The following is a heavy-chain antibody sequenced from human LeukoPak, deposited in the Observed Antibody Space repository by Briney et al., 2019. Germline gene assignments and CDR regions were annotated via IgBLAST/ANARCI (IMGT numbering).Heavy chain of an antibody. D-gene: IGHD6-13*01. Sequence: SETLSLPWTVSGGSISSGGYYWSWIRPHPGKGLEWIGYIYYSGSTYYNPSLKSRVTISVDTSKNQFSLKLSSVTAADTAVYYCAREARSWGLRWFDPWGQGTLVTVSS. CDR2: IYYSGST. CDR3: AREARSWGLRWFDP. V-gene: IGHV4-31*02. CDR1: GGSISSGGYY. J-gene: IGHJ5*02.